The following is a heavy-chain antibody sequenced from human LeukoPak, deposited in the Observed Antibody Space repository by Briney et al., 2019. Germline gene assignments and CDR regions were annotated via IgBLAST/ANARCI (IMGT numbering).Heavy chain of an antibody. Sequence: GGSLRLSCAASGFAFSTCWMDCVREAPGKGLEWVGNINQDGSVKHYVDSVRGRFTISRDNARNSVYIQMNALTVEDTAVYYCTRDFVFWGQGTLVTASS. D-gene: IGHD3-3*01. CDR3: TRDFVF. CDR1: GFAFSTCW. J-gene: IGHJ4*02. CDR2: INQDGSVK. V-gene: IGHV3-7*01.